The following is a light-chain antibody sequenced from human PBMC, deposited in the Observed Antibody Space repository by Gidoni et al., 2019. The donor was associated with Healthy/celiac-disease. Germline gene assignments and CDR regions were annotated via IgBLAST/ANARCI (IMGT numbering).Light chain of an antibody. CDR2: STN. CDR1: SSNIGSNT. CDR3: AAWDDSLSGPL. Sequence: QSVLTPPPSASGTPGQRVTIPCSGSSSNIGSNTVNWYQQLPGTAPKLLIYSTNQRPSGVPDRFSGSKSGTSASLAISGLQSEDEADYYCAAWDDSLSGPLFGGGTKLTVL. J-gene: IGLJ3*02. V-gene: IGLV1-44*01.